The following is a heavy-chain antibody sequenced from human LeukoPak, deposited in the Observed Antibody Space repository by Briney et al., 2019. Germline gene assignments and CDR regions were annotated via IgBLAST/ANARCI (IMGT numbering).Heavy chain of an antibody. V-gene: IGHV3-23*01. D-gene: IGHD3-22*01. CDR1: GFTFKNFV. J-gene: IGHJ4*02. CDR3: AKAITMIVVVTTSDY. CDR2: ISGNTGAT. Sequence: AGGSLRLSCAASGFTFKNFVMTWVRQAPGQGLDWVSAISGNTGATYYADSVKGRFTISRDNSKNTLYLQMNSLRAEDTAVYYCAKAITMIVVVTTSDYWGQGTLVTVSS.